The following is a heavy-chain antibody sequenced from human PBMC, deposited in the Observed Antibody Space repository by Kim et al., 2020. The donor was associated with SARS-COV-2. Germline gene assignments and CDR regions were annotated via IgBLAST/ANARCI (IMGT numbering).Heavy chain of an antibody. D-gene: IGHD3-10*01. V-gene: IGHV3-33*06. CDR1: GFTFSSYG. CDR3: AKGPLGGSGSYYYYYYGM. CDR2: IWYDGSNK. Sequence: GSLRLSCAASGFTFSSYGMHWVRQAPGKGLECVAVIWYDGSNKYYADSVKGRFTISRDNSKNTLYLQMNSLRAEDTAVYYCAKGPLGGSGSYYYYYYGM. J-gene: IGHJ6*01.